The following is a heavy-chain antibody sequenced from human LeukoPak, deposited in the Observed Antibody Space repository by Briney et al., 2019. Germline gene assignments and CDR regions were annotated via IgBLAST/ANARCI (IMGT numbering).Heavy chain of an antibody. Sequence: SLRLSCAASGFTFSDYYMSWIRQAPGKGLEWVSGISWNSGSIGYADSVKGRFTISRDNAKNSLYLQMNSLRAEDTALYYCAKDISLDSLGTYDYWGQGTLVTVSS. CDR1: GFTFSDYY. CDR2: ISWNSGSI. CDR3: AKDISLDSLGTYDY. J-gene: IGHJ4*02. V-gene: IGHV3-9*01. D-gene: IGHD7-27*01.